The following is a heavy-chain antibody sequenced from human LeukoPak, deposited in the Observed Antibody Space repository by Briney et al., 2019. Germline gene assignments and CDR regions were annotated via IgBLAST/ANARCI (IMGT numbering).Heavy chain of an antibody. D-gene: IGHD5-18*01. CDR1: GFTFSSYA. J-gene: IGHJ4*02. CDR3: AKVNTAFAWDYFDY. V-gene: IGHV3-23*01. CDR2: SSGSGGST. Sequence: PGGSLRLSCAASGFTFSSYAMSWVRQAPGKGLELVSASSGSGGSTYYADSVKGRFTISRDNSKNTLYLQMNSLRAEDTAVDYCAKVNTAFAWDYFDYWGQGTLVTVSS.